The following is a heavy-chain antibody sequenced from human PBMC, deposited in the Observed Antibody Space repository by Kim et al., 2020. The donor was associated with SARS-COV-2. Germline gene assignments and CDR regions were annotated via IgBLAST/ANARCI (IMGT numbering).Heavy chain of an antibody. V-gene: IGHV4-34*01. Sequence: SETLSLTCAVYGGSFSGYYWRWIRQPPGKGLVLIGEINHSGSTNYNPSLNSRVTLSVDTSKNQFSLNLSSVTAAATPVYFFSIGTLHLLSRLFYYFM. CDR2: INHSGST. CDR3: SIGTLHLLSRLFYYFM. D-gene: IGHD2-21*01. CDR1: GGSFSGYY. J-gene: IGHJ6*03.